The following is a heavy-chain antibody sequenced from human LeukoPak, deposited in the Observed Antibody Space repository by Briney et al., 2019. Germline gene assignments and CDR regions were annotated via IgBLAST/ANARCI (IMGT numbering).Heavy chain of an antibody. J-gene: IGHJ4*02. CDR3: AKGAFFDY. CDR1: GFTFSSYE. CDR2: ISSSGSST. Sequence: GGSLRLPCAASGFTFSSYEMNWVRQAPGKGLEWVSYISSSGSSTNYADSVKGRFTISRDNSKNTLYLQMNSLRVEDTAVYYCAKGAFFDYWGQGTLVTVSS. D-gene: IGHD3-16*01. V-gene: IGHV3-48*03.